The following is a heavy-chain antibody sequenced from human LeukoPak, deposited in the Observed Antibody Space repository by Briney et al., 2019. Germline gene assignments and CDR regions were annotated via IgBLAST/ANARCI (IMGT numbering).Heavy chain of an antibody. V-gene: IGHV3-30*04. CDR1: GFTFSRYG. CDR2: KSYDGRNK. J-gene: IGHJ4*02. CDR3: ARGLPGGFVGFTSSWYPLDH. D-gene: IGHD6-13*01. Sequence: GKSLRLSCAASGFTFSRYGLHWVRQAPGKGLEWVSVKSYDGRNKHYADSVKGRFTISRDNSKNILFLQMNSLRNEDTALYYCARGLPGGFVGFTSSWYPLDHWGQGTLVTVSS.